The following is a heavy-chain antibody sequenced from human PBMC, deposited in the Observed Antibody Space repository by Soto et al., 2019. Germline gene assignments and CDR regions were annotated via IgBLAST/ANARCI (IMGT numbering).Heavy chain of an antibody. CDR1: GYTFTSYD. V-gene: IGHV1-8*01. CDR3: ARFVPPCYYDSSGYYNYYYYGMDV. CDR2: VNPNSGNT. J-gene: IGHJ6*02. Sequence: ASVKVSSKASGYTFTSYDINWVRQATGQGLEWMGWVNPNSGNTGYAQKFQGRVTMTRNTSISTAYMELSSLRSEDTAVYYCARFVPPCYYDSSGYYNYYYYGMDVWGQGTTVTVSS. D-gene: IGHD3-22*01.